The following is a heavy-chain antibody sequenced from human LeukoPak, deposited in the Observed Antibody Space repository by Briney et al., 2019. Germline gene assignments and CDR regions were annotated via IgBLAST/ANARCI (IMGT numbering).Heavy chain of an antibody. CDR1: GFTFSNYW. CDR2: INPDGTTT. J-gene: IGHJ4*02. CDR3: ARGYSGSYRIDY. Sequence: GGSLRLSCAATGFTFSNYWVHWVRQAPGMGLVWVSRINPDGTTTSYADSVKGRFTISRDNAKNTLYLQMNSLRAEDTAVYYCARGYSGSYRIDYWGQGTLVTVSS. D-gene: IGHD1-26*01. V-gene: IGHV3-74*01.